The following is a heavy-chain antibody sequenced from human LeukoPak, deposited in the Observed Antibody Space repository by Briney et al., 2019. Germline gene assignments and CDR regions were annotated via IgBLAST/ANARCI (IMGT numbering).Heavy chain of an antibody. CDR3: ARHGQAGGYYDTLTGYSKGPFDY. D-gene: IGHD3-9*01. CDR1: GGSISNHY. CDR2: IYYIGNT. J-gene: IGHJ4*02. Sequence: SETLSLTCTVSGGSISNHYWSWTRQPPGKGLEWIGYIYYIGNTNYNPSLKSRVTISLDTSKNQFSLKLNSVTAADTAVYYCARHGQAGGYYDTLTGYSKGPFDYWGQGTLVTVSS. V-gene: IGHV4-59*08.